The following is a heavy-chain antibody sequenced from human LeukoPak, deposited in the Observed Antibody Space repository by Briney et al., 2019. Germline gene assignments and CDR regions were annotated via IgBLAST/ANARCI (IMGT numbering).Heavy chain of an antibody. V-gene: IGHV1-2*04. CDR2: INPNSGGT. J-gene: IGHJ6*02. CDR3: ARGHLDYYLRYGMDV. CDR1: GYTFTGYY. Sequence: ASVKVSCKASGYTFTGYYVHWVRQAPGQGLEWMGWINPNSGGTNYAQKFQGWVTMTRDTSISTAYMELSRLRSDDTAVYYCARGHLDYYLRYGMDVWGQGTTVTVSS. D-gene: IGHD3-22*01.